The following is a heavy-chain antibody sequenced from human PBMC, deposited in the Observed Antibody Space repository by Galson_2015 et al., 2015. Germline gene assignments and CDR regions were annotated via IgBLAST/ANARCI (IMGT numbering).Heavy chain of an antibody. CDR1: GFTFSNAW. D-gene: IGHD6-13*01. V-gene: IGHV3-15*01. J-gene: IGHJ6*03. CDR2: IKSKTDGGTT. CDR3: TTEVGSSSWYDTDYYYMDV. Sequence: SLRLSCAASGFTFSNAWMSWVREAPGKGLEWVDRIKSKTDGGTTDYAAPVKGRFTISRDDSNNTLYLQMNSLKDQDTAVYDCTTEVGSSSWYDTDYYYMDVWGKGTTVTVSS.